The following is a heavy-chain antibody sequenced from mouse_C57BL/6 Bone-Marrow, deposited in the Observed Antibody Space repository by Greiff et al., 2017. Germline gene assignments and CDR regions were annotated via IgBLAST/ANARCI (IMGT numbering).Heavy chain of an antibody. CDR3: ARSFPTYGSRGTYFDY. CDR1: GYTFTSYT. CDR2: INPSSGYT. V-gene: IGHV1-4*01. D-gene: IGHD1-1*01. J-gene: IGHJ2*01. Sequence: QVQLQQSGAELARPGASVKMSCKASGYTFTSYTMHWVKQRPGQGLEWIGYINPSSGYTKYNQKFKDKATLTADKSSSTAYMQLSSLTSEDSAVYYCARSFPTYGSRGTYFDYWGQGTTLTVSS.